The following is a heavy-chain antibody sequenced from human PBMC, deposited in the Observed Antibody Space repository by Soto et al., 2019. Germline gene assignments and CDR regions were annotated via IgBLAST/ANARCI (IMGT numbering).Heavy chain of an antibody. D-gene: IGHD1-1*01. CDR3: ASTTNTHVCDI. Sequence: ASVKVSCKASGGTFSSYAISWVRQAPGQGLEWMGGIIPIFGTANYAQKFQGRVTITADESTSTAYMELSSLRSEDTAVYYCASTTNTHVCDIWGQGPMVPVSS. J-gene: IGHJ3*02. V-gene: IGHV1-69*13. CDR2: IIPIFGTA. CDR1: GGTFSSYA.